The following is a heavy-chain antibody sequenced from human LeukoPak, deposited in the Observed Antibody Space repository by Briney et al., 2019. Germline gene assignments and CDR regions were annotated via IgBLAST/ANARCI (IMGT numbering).Heavy chain of an antibody. CDR1: GFTVSSNY. CDR3: ASGSGSYRTPYYYMDV. D-gene: IGHD3-10*01. CDR2: IYSGGST. J-gene: IGHJ6*03. V-gene: IGHV3-53*01. Sequence: GGSLRLSCAPSGFTVSSNYTSWVRQAPGKRLEWVSVIYSGGSTYYADSVKGRFSISRDNSKNTLYLQMNSLRAEDTAVYYCASGSGSYRTPYYYMDVWGTGTTVTVSS.